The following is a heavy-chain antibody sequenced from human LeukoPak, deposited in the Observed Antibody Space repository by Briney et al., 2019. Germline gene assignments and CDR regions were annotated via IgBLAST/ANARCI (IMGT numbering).Heavy chain of an antibody. CDR3: AKSGYGDYIDY. CDR2: IRYDGSKK. CDR1: GFTFSSYG. V-gene: IGHV3-30*02. Sequence: GGSLRLSCAASGFTFSSYGMHWVRQAPGKGLEWVTFIRYDGSKKFYAESVKGRFTISRDNAKNSLYLQMNSLRAEDTAVYYCAKSGYGDYIDYWGQGTLVTVSS. J-gene: IGHJ4*02. D-gene: IGHD4-17*01.